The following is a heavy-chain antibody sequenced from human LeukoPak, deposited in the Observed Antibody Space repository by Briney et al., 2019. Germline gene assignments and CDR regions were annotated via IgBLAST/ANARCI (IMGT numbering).Heavy chain of an antibody. D-gene: IGHD3-22*01. V-gene: IGHV4-34*01. J-gene: IGHJ4*02. CDR1: GGSFSGDF. CDR2: IKHDGST. CDR3: ARSIYDSSGLLDY. Sequence: SETLSLTCAVYGGSFSGDFWSWLRQSPGKGLEWIGEIKHDGSTTYNPSLKSRVTISVDTSKNQFSLKLSSVTAADTAVYYCARSIYDSSGLLDYWGQGTLVTVSS.